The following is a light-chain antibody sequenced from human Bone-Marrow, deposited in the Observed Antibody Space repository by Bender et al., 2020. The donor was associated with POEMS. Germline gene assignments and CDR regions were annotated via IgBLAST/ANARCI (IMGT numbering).Light chain of an antibody. V-gene: IGLV2-23*01. J-gene: IGLJ2*01. CDR1: SSDVGNYHL. CDR2: EGT. CDR3: TSYSGRSSSPVV. Sequence: QSVLTQPPSVSGAPGQRVTISCAGASSDVGNYHLVSWYQQHPGKAPRLMIYEGTKRPSGVSNRFSGSKSGNTASLTISGLQAEDEAHYFCTSYSGRSSSPVVFGGGTELTVL.